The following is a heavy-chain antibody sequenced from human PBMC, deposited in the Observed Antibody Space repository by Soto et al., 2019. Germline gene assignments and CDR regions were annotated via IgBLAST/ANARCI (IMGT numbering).Heavy chain of an antibody. J-gene: IGHJ3*02. V-gene: IGHV1-2*04. CDR2: INPNSGGT. CDR3: ARGAGFLGLGAARVTGTFDI. Sequence: GASVKVSCKASGYTFSYYYILWVRQAPGQGLEWMGWINPNSGGTNYTQKFRAWVTLTRDTSISTAYMQLSRLRSDDTAVYFCARGAGFLGLGAARVTGTFDIWGQGTKVTVSS. CDR1: GYTFSYYY. D-gene: IGHD6-13*01.